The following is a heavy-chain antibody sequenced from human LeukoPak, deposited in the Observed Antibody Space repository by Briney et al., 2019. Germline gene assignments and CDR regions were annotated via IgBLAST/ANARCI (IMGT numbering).Heavy chain of an antibody. V-gene: IGHV4-34*01. CDR3: ARVTYYYYGMDV. CDR2: INHSGST. Sequence: SETLPLTCAVYGGSFSGYYWSWIRQPPGKGLEWIGEINHSGSTNYNPSLKSRVTISVDTSKNQFSLKLSSVTAADTAVYYCARVTYYYYGMDVWGQGTTVTVSS. J-gene: IGHJ6*02. CDR1: GGSFSGYY.